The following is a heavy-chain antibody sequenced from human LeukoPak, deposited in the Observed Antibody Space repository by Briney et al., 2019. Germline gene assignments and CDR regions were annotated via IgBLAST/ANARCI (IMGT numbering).Heavy chain of an antibody. CDR2: INHSGST. V-gene: IGHV4-34*01. CDR1: GGSFSGYY. CDR3: ARGKRNYYYYYGMDV. Sequence: PSETLSLTCAVYGGSFSGYYWSWIRQPPGKGLEWIGEINHSGSTNYNPSLKSRVTISVDTSKNQFSLKLSSVTAADTAVYYCARGKRNYYYYYGMDVWGQGTTVTVSS. J-gene: IGHJ6*02.